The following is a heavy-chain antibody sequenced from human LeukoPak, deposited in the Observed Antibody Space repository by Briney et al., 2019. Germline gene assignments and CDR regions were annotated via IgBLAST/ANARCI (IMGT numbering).Heavy chain of an antibody. CDR3: AREFTVTTGGYYYYGMDV. D-gene: IGHD4-4*01. J-gene: IGHJ6*02. CDR2: IYYSGST. V-gene: IGHV4-59*01. Sequence: PSETLSLTCTVSGGSISSYYWSWIRQPPGKGLEWIGYIYYSGSTNYNPSLKSRVTISVDTSKNQFSLKLSSVTAADTAVYYCAREFTVTTGGYYYYGMDVWGQGTTATVSS. CDR1: GGSISSYY.